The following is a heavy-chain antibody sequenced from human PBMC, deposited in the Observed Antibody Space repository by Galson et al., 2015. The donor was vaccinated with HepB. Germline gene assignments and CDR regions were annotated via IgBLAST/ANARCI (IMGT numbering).Heavy chain of an antibody. CDR1: GYTFTSYY. J-gene: IGHJ3*02. CDR2: INPSGGST. D-gene: IGHD3-10*01. V-gene: IGHV1-46*04. CDR3: ARGKKEGNYYGSGSYHDDAFDI. Sequence: SVKVSCKASGYTFTSYYMHWVRQAPGQGLEWMGIINPSGGSTSYAQKLQGRVTMTRDTSTSTVYMELSSLRSEDTAVYYCARGKKEGNYYGSGSYHDDAFDIWGQGTMVTVSS.